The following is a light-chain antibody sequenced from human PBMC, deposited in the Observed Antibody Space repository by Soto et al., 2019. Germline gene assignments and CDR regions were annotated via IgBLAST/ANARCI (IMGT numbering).Light chain of an antibody. CDR1: QTVSNNY. V-gene: IGKV3-20*01. J-gene: IGKJ4*01. CDR2: DAS. CDR3: QQFSSYPLT. Sequence: EFLSMQSPGTLSLSPGERATVSCKVSQTVSNNYLAWYQQKPGQAPRLLIYDASSRATGIPDRFSGGGSGTDFTLTISRLEPEDFAVYYCQQFSSYPLTFGGGTKVDI.